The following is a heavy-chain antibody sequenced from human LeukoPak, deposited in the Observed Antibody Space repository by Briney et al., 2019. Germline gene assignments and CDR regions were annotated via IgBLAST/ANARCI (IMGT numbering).Heavy chain of an antibody. D-gene: IGHD6-19*01. Sequence: GGSLRLSCAASGFTFSSYEMHWVRQAPGKGLEWVSHISSSGSNTHYTDSVKGRFTISRDNARNSLYMQMNSLRAEDTAVYYCAMYSSAWYAVYWGQGTLVTVSS. J-gene: IGHJ4*02. V-gene: IGHV3-48*03. CDR3: AMYSSAWYAVY. CDR2: ISSSGSNT. CDR1: GFTFSSYE.